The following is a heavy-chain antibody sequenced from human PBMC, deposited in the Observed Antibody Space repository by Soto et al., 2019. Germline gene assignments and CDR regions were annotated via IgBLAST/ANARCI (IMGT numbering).Heavy chain of an antibody. D-gene: IGHD4-17*01. CDR2: IYYSGST. V-gene: IGHV4-59*01. J-gene: IGHJ4*02. CDR3: ARVAMTTVTSTFDY. Sequence: SETLSLTCTVSGGSISSYYWSWLRQPPGKGLEWIGYIYYSGSTNYNPSLKSRVTISVDTSKNQFSLKLSSVTAADTAVYYCARVAMTTVTSTFDYWGQGTLVTVS. CDR1: GGSISSYY.